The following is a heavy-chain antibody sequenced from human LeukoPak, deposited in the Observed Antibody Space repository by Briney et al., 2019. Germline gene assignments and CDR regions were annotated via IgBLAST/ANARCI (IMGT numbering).Heavy chain of an antibody. CDR2: ISGSGAST. V-gene: IGHV3-23*01. CDR1: GFTFSSYA. CDR3: AKAQGRVVITTRLDY. D-gene: IGHD3-22*01. J-gene: IGHJ4*02. Sequence: GGSLRLSCAASGFTFSSYAMIWHRQAPGKGLEWVSAISGSGASTYYADSVKGRFTISRDNSKNTLYLQMNSLRAEDTAVYYCAKAQGRVVITTRLDYWGQGTLVTVSS.